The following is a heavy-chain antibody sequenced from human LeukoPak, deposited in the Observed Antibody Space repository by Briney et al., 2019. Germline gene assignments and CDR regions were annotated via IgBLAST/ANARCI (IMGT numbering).Heavy chain of an antibody. J-gene: IGHJ6*03. V-gene: IGHV4-59*08. Sequence: SETLSLTCTVSGGSISSYYWSWIRQPPGKGLEWIGYIYYSGSTNYNPSLKSRVTISVDSSKNQFSLKLSSVTAADTAVYYCARLGPYGDDTYYMDVWGKGTTVTVSS. CDR1: GGSISSYY. CDR3: ARLGPYGDDTYYMDV. CDR2: IYYSGST. D-gene: IGHD4-17*01.